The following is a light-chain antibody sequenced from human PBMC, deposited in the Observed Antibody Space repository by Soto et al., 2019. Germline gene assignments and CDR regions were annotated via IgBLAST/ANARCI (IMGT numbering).Light chain of an antibody. CDR3: QSYDSSNPWV. CDR1: SSNIGANYD. J-gene: IGLJ3*02. CDR2: GNS. V-gene: IGLV1-40*01. Sequence: QSVLTQPPSVSGAPGQGVTISCTGGSSNIGANYDVHWYQQLPGTAPKVLIYGNSNRPSGVPDRFSGSKSGTSASLAITGLQVEDEADYYCQSYDSSNPWVFGGGTKLTVL.